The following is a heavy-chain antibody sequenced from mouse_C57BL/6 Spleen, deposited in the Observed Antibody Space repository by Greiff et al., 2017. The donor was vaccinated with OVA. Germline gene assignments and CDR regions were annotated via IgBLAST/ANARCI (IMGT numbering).Heavy chain of an antibody. J-gene: IGHJ2*01. V-gene: IGHV1-52*01. CDR2: IDPSDSDT. Sequence: QVQLQQPGAELVRPGSSVKLSCKASGYPFTSYWMHWVTQRPIQGLEWIGNIDPSDSDTHYNQKFKDKATLTVDKSSSTAYMQLSSLTSEDSAVYYCARTGGYFDYWGQGTTLTVSS. CDR1: GYPFTSYW. CDR3: ARTGGYFDY.